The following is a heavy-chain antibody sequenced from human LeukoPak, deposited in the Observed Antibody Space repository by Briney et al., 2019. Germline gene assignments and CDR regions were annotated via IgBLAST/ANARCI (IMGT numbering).Heavy chain of an antibody. CDR3: ARDRFAAAMDSSAFDI. CDR1: GGSVSSFH. D-gene: IGHD6-25*01. Sequence: PSDTLSLTCTVLGGSVSSFHWSGLRQPTGEGLEWIGRIYMSGSTGHNPSLKSRVTLPVDKSKSKFSLKLSSVTAADTAVYFCARDRFAAAMDSSAFDIWGQGTMVTVSS. J-gene: IGHJ3*02. V-gene: IGHV4-4*07. CDR2: IYMSGST.